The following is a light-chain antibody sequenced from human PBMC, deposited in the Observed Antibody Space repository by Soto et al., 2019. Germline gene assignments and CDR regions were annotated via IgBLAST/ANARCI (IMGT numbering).Light chain of an antibody. CDR3: QKYDGAPLT. Sequence: DIQMTQSPSSLSASVGDRVTITCRAGQDINIYLAWYQQKPGKVAKLLISAASTVQSGVPSRFSGSGSGTDLTLTISTLQPEDAATYYCQKYDGAPLTFGGATMVEIK. CDR1: QDINIY. CDR2: AAS. J-gene: IGKJ4*01. V-gene: IGKV1-27*01.